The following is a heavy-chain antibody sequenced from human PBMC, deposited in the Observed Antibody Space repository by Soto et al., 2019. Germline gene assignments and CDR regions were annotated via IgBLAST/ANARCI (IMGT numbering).Heavy chain of an antibody. V-gene: IGHV3-23*01. D-gene: IGHD3-22*01. CDR1: GFTFRGYV. CDR2: ISGSGGST. CDR3: AKVRADYYDSSGPIDY. J-gene: IGHJ4*02. Sequence: GGSLRLSCAAAGFTFRGYVMSWVRQAPGKGLEWVSAISGSGGSTYYGDSVKGRFTISRDNSKNTLYLQMNSLRAEDTAVYYCAKVRADYYDSSGPIDYWGQGTLVTVSS.